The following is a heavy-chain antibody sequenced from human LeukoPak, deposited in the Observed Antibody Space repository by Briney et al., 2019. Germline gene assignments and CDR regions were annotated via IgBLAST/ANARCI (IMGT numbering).Heavy chain of an antibody. D-gene: IGHD2-21*02. V-gene: IGHV3-7*05. CDR3: ARDCGSDCSQAFDI. J-gene: IGHJ3*02. CDR2: IKQDATQK. CDR1: GFTFSNYW. Sequence: GGPLRLSCAASGFTFSNYWMSWVRQAPGKGLEWVADIKQDATQKYYVDSVEGRFTISRDNAKNSLYLQMNSLRVEDTAVYYCARDCGSDCSQAFDIWGQGTMVTVSS.